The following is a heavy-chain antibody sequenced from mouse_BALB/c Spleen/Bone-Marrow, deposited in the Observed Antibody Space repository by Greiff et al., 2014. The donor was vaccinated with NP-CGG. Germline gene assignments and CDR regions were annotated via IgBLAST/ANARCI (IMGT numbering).Heavy chain of an antibody. Sequence: VQLQQSGAELVRPGASVKLSCKASGYTSTSYWINWVKQRPGQGLEWIGNIYPSDSYTNYNQKFKDKATLTVDKSLSTAYMQLSSPTSEDSAVYYCTRLYGSTYVAYGMDYWGQGTSVTVSS. V-gene: IGHV1-69*02. D-gene: IGHD1-1*01. J-gene: IGHJ4*01. CDR1: GYTSTSYW. CDR2: IYPSDSYT. CDR3: TRLYGSTYVAYGMDY.